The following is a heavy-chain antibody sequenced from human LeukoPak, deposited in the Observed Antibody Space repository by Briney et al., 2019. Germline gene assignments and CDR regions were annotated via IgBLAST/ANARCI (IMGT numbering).Heavy chain of an antibody. CDR1: GFTFANYV. CDR2: TSPDESLK. Sequence: GGSLRLSCAASGFTFANYVTHWVRQAPGKGLEWVAVTSPDESLKFYGDSVKGRFTISRDNAKNSLYLQMNSLRAEDTAVYYCALLLWFGELFDPWGQGTLVTVSS. D-gene: IGHD3-10*01. J-gene: IGHJ5*02. CDR3: ALLLWFGELFDP. V-gene: IGHV3-30*04.